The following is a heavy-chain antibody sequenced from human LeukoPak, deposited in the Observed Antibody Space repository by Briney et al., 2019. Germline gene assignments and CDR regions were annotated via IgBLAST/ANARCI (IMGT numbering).Heavy chain of an antibody. D-gene: IGHD6-6*01. CDR2: IIPILGIA. CDR1: GYTFTGYY. CDR3: ARDLIAARPYYYYMDV. Sequence: GASVKVSCKASGYTFTGYYMHWVRQAPGQGLEWMGRIIPILGIANYAQKFQGRVTITANKSTSTAYMELSSLRSEDTAVYYCARDLIAARPYYYYMDVWGKGTTVTVSS. J-gene: IGHJ6*03. V-gene: IGHV1-69*04.